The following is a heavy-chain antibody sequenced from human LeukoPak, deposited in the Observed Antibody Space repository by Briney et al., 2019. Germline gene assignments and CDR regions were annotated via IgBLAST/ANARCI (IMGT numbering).Heavy chain of an antibody. J-gene: IGHJ6*03. CDR1: GGSISSSSYY. CDR2: INHSGIT. D-gene: IGHD3-10*01. V-gene: IGHV4-39*07. CDR3: ARLKRRREITMVRGVISYYYMDV. Sequence: SETLSPTCTVSGGSISSSSYYWGWIRQTPGKGLEWIGEINHSGITDYNPSLRSRVTISVDTSKNQFSLKLSSVTAANAAVYYCARLKRRREITMVRGVISYYYMDVWGKGTTVTISS.